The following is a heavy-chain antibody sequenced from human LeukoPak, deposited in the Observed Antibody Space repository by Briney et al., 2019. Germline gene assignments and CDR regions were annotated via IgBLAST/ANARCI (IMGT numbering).Heavy chain of an antibody. V-gene: IGHV1-46*01. J-gene: IGHJ4*02. CDR3: ARDQEGFDY. Sequence: ASVKVSCKASGYTFTSNYIHWVRQAPGQGLGWMGMIHPRDGSTSYAQKFQGRVTVTRDTSTSTVHMELSGLRSEDTAVYYCARDQEGFDYWGQGTLVTVSS. CDR1: GYTFTSNY. CDR2: IHPRDGST.